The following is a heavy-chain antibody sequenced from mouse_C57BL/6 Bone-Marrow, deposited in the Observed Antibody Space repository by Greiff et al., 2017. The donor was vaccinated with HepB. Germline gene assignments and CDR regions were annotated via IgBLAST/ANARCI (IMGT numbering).Heavy chain of an antibody. CDR3: ARRRGWLLLYYFDY. CDR2: ISSGGSYT. CDR1: GFTFSSYG. V-gene: IGHV5-6*01. D-gene: IGHD2-3*01. Sequence: EVNVVESGGDLVKPGGSLKLSCAASGFTFSSYGMSWVRQTPDKRLEWVATISSGGSYTYYPDSVKGRFTISRDNAKNTLYLQMSSLKSEDTAMYYCARRRGWLLLYYFDYWGQGTTLTVSS. J-gene: IGHJ2*01.